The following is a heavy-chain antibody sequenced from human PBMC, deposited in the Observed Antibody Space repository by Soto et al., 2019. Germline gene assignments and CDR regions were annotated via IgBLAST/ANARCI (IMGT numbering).Heavy chain of an antibody. J-gene: IGHJ4*02. D-gene: IGHD6-19*01. CDR3: ATNPTSGWSPIDY. CDR1: GFTFSSYA. CDR2: ISGSGGST. Sequence: PGGSLRLSCAASGFTFSSYAMSWIRQAPGKGLEWVSAISGSGGSTYYADSVKGRFTISRDNSKNTLYLQMNSLRAEDTAVYYCATNPTSGWSPIDYWGQGTLVTVSS. V-gene: IGHV3-23*01.